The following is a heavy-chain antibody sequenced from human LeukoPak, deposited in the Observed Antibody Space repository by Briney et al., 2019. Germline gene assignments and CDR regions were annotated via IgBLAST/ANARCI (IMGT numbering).Heavy chain of an antibody. CDR1: EYTVTGYY. Sequence: GASVNCSCKASEYTVTGYYMPWVRQATGQGFELLGGINPNSGATDYAQNFQGRVTLTMDTYISTAYMELSRQRSDDTAVYYCASGYRFGNWVQGTLVTVSS. V-gene: IGHV1-2*02. CDR2: INPNSGAT. J-gene: IGHJ4*02. D-gene: IGHD5-18*01. CDR3: ASGYRFGN.